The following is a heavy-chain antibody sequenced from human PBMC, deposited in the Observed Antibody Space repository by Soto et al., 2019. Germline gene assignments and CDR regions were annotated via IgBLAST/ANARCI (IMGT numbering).Heavy chain of an antibody. CDR3: ARFNWYFDL. J-gene: IGHJ2*01. CDR2: IYYSGST. V-gene: IGHV4-61*05. CDR1: GGSISSSSYY. Sequence: TSETLSLTCTVSGGSISSSSYYWSWIRQPPGKGLEWIGYIYYSGSTNYNPSLKSRVTISVDTSKNQFSLKLSSVTAADTAVYYCARFNWYFDLWGRGTLVTVSS.